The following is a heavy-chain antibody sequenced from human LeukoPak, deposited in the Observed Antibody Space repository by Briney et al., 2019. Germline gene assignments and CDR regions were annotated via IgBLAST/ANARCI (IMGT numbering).Heavy chain of an antibody. CDR2: IYYSGST. V-gene: IGHV4-59*01. D-gene: IGHD3-22*01. Sequence: PSETLSLTCTVSGGSISTYYGNWIRQAPGKGLEWIGYIYYSGSTNYNPSLKSRVTISVDTSKNQFSLKLSSVTAADTAVYYCARDRYYDSSGYRAFDIWGQGTMVTVSS. CDR3: ARDRYYDSSGYRAFDI. CDR1: GGSISTYY. J-gene: IGHJ3*02.